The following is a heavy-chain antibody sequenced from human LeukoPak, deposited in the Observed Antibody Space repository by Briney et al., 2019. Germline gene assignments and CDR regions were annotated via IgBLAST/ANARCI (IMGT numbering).Heavy chain of an antibody. CDR3: AKFYYSGTGSDEWFDP. Sequence: GASVKVSCKTSAYTFTGYYMHWVRQAPGRGLEWMGWIDPKSGATKYAQKFQGRVTMTRDTSTGTVYMELSRLRSDDTAVYYCAKFYYSGTGSDEWFDPWGQGTLVTVSS. V-gene: IGHV1-2*02. CDR2: IDPKSGAT. CDR1: AYTFTGYY. D-gene: IGHD3-10*01. J-gene: IGHJ5*02.